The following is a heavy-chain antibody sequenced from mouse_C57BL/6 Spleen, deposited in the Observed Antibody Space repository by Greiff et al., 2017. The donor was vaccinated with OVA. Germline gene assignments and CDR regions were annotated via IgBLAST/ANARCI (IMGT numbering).Heavy chain of an antibody. J-gene: IGHJ1*03. CDR3: AREGLRQGYFDV. CDR2: IYPGDGDT. CDR1: FYPLRSSW. V-gene: IGHV1-82*01. D-gene: IGHD1-1*01. Sequence: VQLQQSGPELVKPGASVKISCKASFYPLRSSWMNWVKQRPGKGLEWIGRIYPGDGDTNYNGKFKGKATLTADKSSSTAYMQLSSLTSEDSAVYFCAREGLRQGYFDVWGTGTTVTVSS.